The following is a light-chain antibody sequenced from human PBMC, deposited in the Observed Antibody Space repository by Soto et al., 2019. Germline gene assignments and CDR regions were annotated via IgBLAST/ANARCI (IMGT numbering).Light chain of an antibody. Sequence: QSALTQPRSVSGSPGQSVSISCTGTSSDVGGYKYVSWYQQHAGKAPKLMIYGFSKRPSGVPDRFSGSKSGNTASLTISGLQAEDEADYYCCSSVDSLVVFGGGTKLTVL. CDR2: GFS. J-gene: IGLJ2*01. CDR3: CSSVDSLVV. CDR1: SSDVGGYKY. V-gene: IGLV2-11*01.